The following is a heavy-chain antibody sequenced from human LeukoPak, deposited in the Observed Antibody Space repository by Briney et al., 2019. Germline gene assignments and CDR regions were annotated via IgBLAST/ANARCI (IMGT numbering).Heavy chain of an antibody. CDR2: IYTSGST. CDR3: ARGMFGGVSSARVDYYYYYMDV. V-gene: IGHV4-4*07. D-gene: IGHD3-16*01. Sequence: PSETPSLTCTVSGGSISSYYWSWIRQPAGKGLEWIGRIYTSGSTNYNPSLKSRVTMSVDTSKNQFSLKLSSVTAADTAVYYCARGMFGGVSSARVDYYYYYMDVWGKGTTVTVSS. J-gene: IGHJ6*03. CDR1: GGSISSYY.